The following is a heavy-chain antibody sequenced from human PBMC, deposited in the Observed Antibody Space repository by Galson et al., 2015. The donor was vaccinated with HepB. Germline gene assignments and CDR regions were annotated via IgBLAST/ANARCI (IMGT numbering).Heavy chain of an antibody. CDR1: GFTFRSYV. D-gene: IGHD2-15*01. CDR2: IGGSGGNT. Sequence: SLRLSCAASGFTFRSYVMSWVRQAPGKGLEWVPGIGGSGGNTYYADSVKGRFDISRDSSKNTLYMQMNSLSAADSAVYYCARTTSLLYDAFDIWGQGTMVTVSS. V-gene: IGHV3-23*01. J-gene: IGHJ3*02. CDR3: ARTTSLLYDAFDI.